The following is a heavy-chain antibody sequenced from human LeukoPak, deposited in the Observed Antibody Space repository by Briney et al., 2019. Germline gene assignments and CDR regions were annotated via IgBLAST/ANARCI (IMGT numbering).Heavy chain of an antibody. CDR2: IYYSGST. V-gene: IGHV4-31*03. Sequence: PSETLSLTRTVSGGSISSGGYYWSWIRQHPGKGLEWIGYIYYSGSTYYNPSLKSRVTISVDTSKNQFSLKLSSVTAADTAVYYCARETQKKAIVGATVWGQGTLVTVSS. CDR3: ARETQKKAIVGATV. J-gene: IGHJ4*02. D-gene: IGHD1-26*01. CDR1: GGSISSGGYY.